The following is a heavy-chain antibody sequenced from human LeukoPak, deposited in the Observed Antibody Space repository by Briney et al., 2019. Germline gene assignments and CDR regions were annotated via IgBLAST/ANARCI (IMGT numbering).Heavy chain of an antibody. CDR2: TYYRSKWYN. D-gene: IGHD3-10*01. CDR1: GDSVSSNSAA. Sequence: SQTLSLTCAISGDSVSSNSAAWNWIRQSPTRGLEWLGRTYYRSKWYNDYAVSVKSRITINLDTSKNQFSLQLNSVTPEDTAVYYCAKGVSYYYYMDVWGKGTTVTVSS. V-gene: IGHV6-1*01. J-gene: IGHJ6*03. CDR3: AKGVSYYYYMDV.